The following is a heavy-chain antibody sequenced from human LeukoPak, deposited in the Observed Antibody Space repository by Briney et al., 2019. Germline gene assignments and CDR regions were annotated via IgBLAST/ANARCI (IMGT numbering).Heavy chain of an antibody. CDR3: ASTRGYDYVIYFDY. Sequence: ASVKVSCKASGYTFTGYYMHWVRQAPGQGLEWMGWINPTSGGTNYAQKFQGRVTMTRDTSISTAYMELSRLRSDDTAVYYCASTRGYDYVIYFDYWGQGTLVTVSS. V-gene: IGHV1-2*02. CDR1: GYTFTGYY. D-gene: IGHD5-12*01. J-gene: IGHJ4*02. CDR2: INPTSGGT.